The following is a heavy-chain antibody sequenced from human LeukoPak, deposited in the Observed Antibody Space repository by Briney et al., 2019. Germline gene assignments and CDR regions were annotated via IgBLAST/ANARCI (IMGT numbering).Heavy chain of an antibody. V-gene: IGHV3-21*01. Sequence: GGSLRLSCAASGLTFSGYSMNWVRQAPGKGLEGVSSISSSSSYIYYADSVKGRFTISRDNAKNSLYLQMNSLRAEDTAVYYCARDEFGSPTGPFAFDIWGQGTMVTVSS. CDR1: GLTFSGYS. CDR2: ISSSSSYI. J-gene: IGHJ3*02. D-gene: IGHD1-26*01. CDR3: ARDEFGSPTGPFAFDI.